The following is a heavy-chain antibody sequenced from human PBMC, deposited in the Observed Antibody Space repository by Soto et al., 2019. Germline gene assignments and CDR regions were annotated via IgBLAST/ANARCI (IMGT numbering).Heavy chain of an antibody. V-gene: IGHV1-2*02. CDR3: ASAAVTGTAGLDF. J-gene: IGHJ4*02. CDR1: GYTFTAYY. CDR2: INPKSGAT. D-gene: IGHD6-19*01. Sequence: ASVKFSCKASGYTFTAYYIHWVRQAPGQGLEWMGWINPKSGATKSAEKFQGRVTMTRDTSISTAYMELSRLTSDDTAVYYCASAAVTGTAGLDFWGQGTQGTAPQ.